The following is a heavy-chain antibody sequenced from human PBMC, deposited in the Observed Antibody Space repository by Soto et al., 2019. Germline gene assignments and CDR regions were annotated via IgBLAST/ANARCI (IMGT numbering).Heavy chain of an antibody. D-gene: IGHD2-15*01. V-gene: IGHV1-46*03. Sequence: AASVKVSCKASEHTFTSYYIHWVRQAPGQGLEWLGRIDPSGDHTIYAQKFQGRVTMTRDTSTSTIYMELSSLRFEDTAVYYCVRVLNRSGDYWGKGVLVTVSS. CDR3: VRVLNRSGDY. CDR2: IDPSGDHT. CDR1: EHTFTSYY. J-gene: IGHJ4*02.